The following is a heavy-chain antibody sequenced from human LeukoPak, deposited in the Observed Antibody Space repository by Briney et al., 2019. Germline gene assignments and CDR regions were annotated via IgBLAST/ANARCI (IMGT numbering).Heavy chain of an antibody. J-gene: IGHJ4*02. CDR3: ARGGGYNENLDY. CDR2: IYYSGST. CDR1: GGSISSGGYY. Sequence: SQTLSLTCTVSGGSISSGGYYWSWIRQHPGKGLEWIGYIYYSGSTYYNPSLKSRVTISVDTSKNQFTLKLSSVTAADTAVYYCARGGGYNENLDYWGQGTLVTVSS. V-gene: IGHV4-31*03. D-gene: IGHD5-24*01.